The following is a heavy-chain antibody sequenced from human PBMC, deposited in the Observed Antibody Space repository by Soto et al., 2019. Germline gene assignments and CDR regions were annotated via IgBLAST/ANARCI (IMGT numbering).Heavy chain of an antibody. Sequence: GGSWGLSCEPFGFTFRSYPMTWFRQPPGKGLEWVSAISGSGGSTYYADSVKGRFTISRDNSKNTLYLQMNSLRAEDTAVYYCAKVASTGTTFGRFDYWGQGTLVT. J-gene: IGHJ4*02. CDR2: ISGSGGST. V-gene: IGHV3-23*01. D-gene: IGHD1-7*01. CDR3: AKVASTGTTFGRFDY. CDR1: GFTFRSYP.